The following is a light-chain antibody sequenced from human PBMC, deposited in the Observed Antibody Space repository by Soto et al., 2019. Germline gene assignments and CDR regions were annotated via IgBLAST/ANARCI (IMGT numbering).Light chain of an antibody. CDR3: QAWDSSIVV. CDR1: KLGDKY. CDR2: QDS. J-gene: IGLJ2*01. V-gene: IGLV3-1*01. Sequence: SYELTQPPSVSVSPGQTASITCSGDKLGDKYACWYQQKPGQSPVLVIYQDSKRPSGLPERFSGSNSGNTATLTISGTQAMDEADYYCQAWDSSIVVFGGGTKLTVL.